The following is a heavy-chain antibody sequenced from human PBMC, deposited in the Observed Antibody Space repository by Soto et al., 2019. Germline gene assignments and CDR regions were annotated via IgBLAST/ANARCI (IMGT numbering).Heavy chain of an antibody. D-gene: IGHD4-17*01. CDR2: TYWDDDK. Sequence: QITLKESGPTLVKPTQTLTLTCTFSGFPLSTSGVGVGWIRQPPGKALEWLALTYWDDDKRYSPSLKSRLTITKDSSKNQVVLTMTNMDPVDTATYYCAHRQRTVYFDYWGQGTLVTVSS. CDR3: AHRQRTVYFDY. V-gene: IGHV2-5*02. CDR1: GFPLSTSGVG. J-gene: IGHJ4*02.